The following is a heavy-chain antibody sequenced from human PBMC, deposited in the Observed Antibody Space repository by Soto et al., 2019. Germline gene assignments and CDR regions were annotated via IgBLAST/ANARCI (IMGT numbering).Heavy chain of an antibody. J-gene: IGHJ3*02. CDR3: ARKGQRITIFGVVIANDAFDI. CDR1: GYTFTSYD. D-gene: IGHD3-3*01. V-gene: IGHV1-8*01. Sequence: ASVKVSCKASGYTFTSYDINWVRQATGQGLEWMGWMNPNSGNTGYAQKFQGRVTMTRNTSISTAYMELSSLRSEDTAVYYCARKGQRITIFGVVIANDAFDIWGQGTMVTVSS. CDR2: MNPNSGNT.